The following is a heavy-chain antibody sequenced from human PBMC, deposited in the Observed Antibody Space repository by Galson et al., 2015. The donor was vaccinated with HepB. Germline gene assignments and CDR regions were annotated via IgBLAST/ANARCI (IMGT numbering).Heavy chain of an antibody. CDR3: ARESPAGGWFDP. V-gene: IGHV1-18*01. CDR1: GYTFTSYG. Sequence: SVKASCKASGYTFTSYGISWVRQAPGQGLEWMGWISAYNGNTNYAQKLQGRVTMTTDTSTSTAYMELRSLRSDDTAVYYCARESPAGGWFDPWGQGTLVTVSS. D-gene: IGHD3-10*01. J-gene: IGHJ5*02. CDR2: ISAYNGNT.